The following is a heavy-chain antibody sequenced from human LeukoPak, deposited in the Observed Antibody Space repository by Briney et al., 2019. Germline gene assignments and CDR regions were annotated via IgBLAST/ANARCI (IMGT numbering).Heavy chain of an antibody. D-gene: IGHD3-16*01. J-gene: IGHJ4*02. CDR1: GLTFSNYW. CDR2: IKQDGSEK. CDR3: ERDYGGY. Sequence: GGSLRLSCEASGLTFSNYWMTWVRQSPGKGLEWVANIKQDGSEKYYVDSVKGRFTISRDNAKNSLVLQMNSLRADDTAVYYCERDYGGYWGQGTLVTVSS. V-gene: IGHV3-7*05.